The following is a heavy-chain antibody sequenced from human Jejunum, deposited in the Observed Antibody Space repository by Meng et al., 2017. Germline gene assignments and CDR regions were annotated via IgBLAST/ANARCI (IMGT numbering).Heavy chain of an antibody. V-gene: IGHV6-1*01. CDR1: GDSVPSNSAG. CDR3: AGGGLVRSTRGYFDY. D-gene: IGHD1-26*01. Sequence: QIQLQQSGPGLVKPSQTLSLSSAISGDSVPSNSAGWNWIRQSPSRGLEWLGRTYYRSKWYIDYAVSVKSRITINPDTSKNQFSLHLNSVTPEDTAVYYCAGGGLVRSTRGYFDYWGQGTLVTVSS. J-gene: IGHJ4*02. CDR2: TYYRSKWYI.